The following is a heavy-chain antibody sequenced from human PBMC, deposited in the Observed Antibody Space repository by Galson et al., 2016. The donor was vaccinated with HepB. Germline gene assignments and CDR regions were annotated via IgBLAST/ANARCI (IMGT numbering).Heavy chain of an antibody. CDR3: AKDFGREYYGSSGP. Sequence: SLRLSCAASGFTFSIYAMNWVRQPPGKGLEWVSTVMGSGVTTYYADSVKGRFTVSRDNFRNTVYLQMNSLRAEDTAVYYCAKDFGREYYGSSGPWGQGTLVIVSS. D-gene: IGHD3-22*01. CDR1: GFTFSIYA. V-gene: IGHV3-23*01. CDR2: VMGSGVTT. J-gene: IGHJ5*02.